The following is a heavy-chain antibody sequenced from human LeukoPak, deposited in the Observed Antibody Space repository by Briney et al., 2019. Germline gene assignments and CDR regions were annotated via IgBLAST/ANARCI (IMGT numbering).Heavy chain of an antibody. CDR1: GGSISSGSYY. D-gene: IGHD3-10*01. J-gene: IGHJ4*02. V-gene: IGHV4-39*07. CDR3: ARGNRQLAYYGSGSRLPFDY. CDR2: FTHIGDT. Sequence: SETLSLTCTVSGGSISSGSYYWSWIRQPPGKGLEWVGEFTHIGDTNYNPSLKSRVTISLDTSRNQFSLELTSVTAADTAVYYCARGNRQLAYYGSGSRLPFDYWGQGTLVTVSS.